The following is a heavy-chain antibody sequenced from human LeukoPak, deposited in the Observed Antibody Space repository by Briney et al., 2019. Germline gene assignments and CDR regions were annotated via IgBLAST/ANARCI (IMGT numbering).Heavy chain of an antibody. V-gene: IGHV3-30*18. Sequence: PGGSLRLSCAASGFILTDYGMHWVRQAPGKGLDWVAFMSYDGGNKYYADSVKGRFTISRDNSKNTLYLQMNTLRAEDTAVYYCAKVGRNCGDYNGWFDPWGQGTLVTVSS. CDR2: MSYDGGNK. J-gene: IGHJ5*02. CDR1: GFILTDYG. CDR3: AKVGRNCGDYNGWFDP. D-gene: IGHD4-17*01.